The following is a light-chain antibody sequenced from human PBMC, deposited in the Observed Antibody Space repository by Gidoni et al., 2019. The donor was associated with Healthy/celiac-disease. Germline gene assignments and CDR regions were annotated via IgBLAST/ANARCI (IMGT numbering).Light chain of an antibody. Sequence: DIQMTQSPSSLSASVGDRVTITCRASQSISSYLNWYQQKPGKAPKLLIYAASSLQSGVPSRFSGSRSGTDFTLTISSLQPEDFATYYCRQSYSTRFXQXTKVEIK. CDR1: QSISSY. J-gene: IGKJ1*01. V-gene: IGKV1-39*01. CDR3: RQSYSTR. CDR2: AAS.